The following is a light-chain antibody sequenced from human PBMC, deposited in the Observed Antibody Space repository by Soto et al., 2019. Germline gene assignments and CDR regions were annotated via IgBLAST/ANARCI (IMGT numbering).Light chain of an antibody. J-gene: IGKJ2*01. V-gene: IGKV1-5*03. Sequence: DIQMTQSPSTLSASLGDRVTITCRASQSISSWLAWYQQKPGKAPKLLIYKASSLESGVPSRFSGSGSGTEFTLTISSPQPDDFATYYCQQYNSYPLTFVQGTQVDI. CDR2: KAS. CDR3: QQYNSYPLT. CDR1: QSISSW.